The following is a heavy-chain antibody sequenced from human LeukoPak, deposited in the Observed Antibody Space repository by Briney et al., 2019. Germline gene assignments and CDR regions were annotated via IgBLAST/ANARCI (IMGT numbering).Heavy chain of an antibody. CDR2: VHPNSGNT. V-gene: IGHV1-8*01. Sequence: GASVKVSCKTSGYPFSTYEIHWVRRAAGQGLEWMGWVHPNSGNTAYAQKFQGRVTMTRDTSISTAYMELSGLRSDDTAVYFCARGPRNDPWGQGTLVTVSS. CDR3: ARGPRNDP. CDR1: GYPFSTYE. J-gene: IGHJ5*02. D-gene: IGHD1-14*01.